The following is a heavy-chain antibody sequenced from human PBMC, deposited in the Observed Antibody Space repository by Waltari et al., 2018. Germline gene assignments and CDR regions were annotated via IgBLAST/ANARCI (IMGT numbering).Heavy chain of an antibody. CDR2: IRYDGSNK. Sequence: QVQLVESGGGVVQPGGSLRLSCAASGFTFSSYGMHWVRQAPGQGLEWVAFIRYDGSNKYYADSGKGRFTISRDNSKNTLYLQMNSLRAEDTAVYYCAKIGYGDPDAFDIWGQGTMVTVSS. V-gene: IGHV3-30*02. D-gene: IGHD4-17*01. J-gene: IGHJ3*02. CDR1: GFTFSSYG. CDR3: AKIGYGDPDAFDI.